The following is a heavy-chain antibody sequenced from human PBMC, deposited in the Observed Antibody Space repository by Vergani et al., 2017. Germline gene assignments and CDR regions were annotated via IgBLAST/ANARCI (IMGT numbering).Heavy chain of an antibody. CDR1: GFTFSSYS. CDR2: ISSSSSTI. D-gene: IGHD3-22*01. J-gene: IGHJ4*02. Sequence: EVQLLESGGGLVQPGGSLRLSCAASGFTFSSYSMNWVRQAPGKGLEWVSYISSSSSTIYYADSVKGRFTISRDNAKNSLYLQMNSLRAEDTAVYYCARDGDYYDSSGYNRLLDYWGQGTLVTVSS. CDR3: ARDGDYYDSSGYNRLLDY. V-gene: IGHV3-48*04.